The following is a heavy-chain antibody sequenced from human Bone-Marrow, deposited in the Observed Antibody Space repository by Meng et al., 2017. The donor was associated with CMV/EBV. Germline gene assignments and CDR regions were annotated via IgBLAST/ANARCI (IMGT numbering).Heavy chain of an antibody. J-gene: IGHJ6*02. Sequence: GGSLRLSCAASGFTFSSYAMHWVRQAPGKGLEWVAVISYDGSNKYYADSVKGRFTISRDNSKNTLYLQMNSLRPEDTAVYYCASLSSTRVYYYYGVDVWGPGTTVTVSS. D-gene: IGHD2-2*01. CDR3: ASLSSTRVYYYYGVDV. V-gene: IGHV3-30-3*01. CDR1: GFTFSSYA. CDR2: ISYDGSNK.